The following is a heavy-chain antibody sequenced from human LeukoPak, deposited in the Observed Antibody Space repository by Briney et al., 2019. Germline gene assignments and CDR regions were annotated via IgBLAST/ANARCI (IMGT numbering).Heavy chain of an antibody. V-gene: IGHV5-51*01. CDR2: IYPGDSDT. CDR3: ARRYYYDSRSYFNAFDI. Sequence: GESLKISCEGSGYIFTTYWIAWVRQMPGKGLEWMGIIYPGDSDTRYSPSFQGQVTISADKSISTAYLQWSGLKASDTAIYFCARRYYYDSRSYFNAFDIWGQGTMVTVSS. J-gene: IGHJ3*02. D-gene: IGHD3-22*01. CDR1: GYIFTTYW.